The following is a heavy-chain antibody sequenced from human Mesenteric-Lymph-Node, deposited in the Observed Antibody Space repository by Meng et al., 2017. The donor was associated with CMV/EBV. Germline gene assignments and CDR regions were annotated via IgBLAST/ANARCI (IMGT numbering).Heavy chain of an antibody. Sequence: ASVKVSCKASGYTFTSYGISWVRQAPGQGLEWMGWISAYNGNTNYVQKLRGRVTMTTDTSTSTAYMELSSLRSEDTAVYYCARDCSSTSCYTLYYYYGMDVWGQGTTVTVSS. D-gene: IGHD2-2*02. CDR3: ARDCSSTSCYTLYYYYGMDV. CDR2: ISAYNGNT. CDR1: GYTFTSYG. V-gene: IGHV1-18*01. J-gene: IGHJ6*02.